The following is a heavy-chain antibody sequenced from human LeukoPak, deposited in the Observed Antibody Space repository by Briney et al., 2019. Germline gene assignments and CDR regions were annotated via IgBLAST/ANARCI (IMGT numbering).Heavy chain of an antibody. D-gene: IGHD6-13*01. J-gene: IGHJ5*02. CDR1: GGTFSTYT. CDR3: ARDWAAAGTVVQAFNNWFDP. CDR2: IIPIFGTA. Sequence: GASVKVSCKTSGGTFSTYTITWVRQAPGQGLEWMGGIIPIFGTANYAQKFQGRVTITADESTSTAYMELSSLRSDDTAVYYCARDWAAAGTVVQAFNNWFDPWGQGTLVTVSS. V-gene: IGHV1-69*13.